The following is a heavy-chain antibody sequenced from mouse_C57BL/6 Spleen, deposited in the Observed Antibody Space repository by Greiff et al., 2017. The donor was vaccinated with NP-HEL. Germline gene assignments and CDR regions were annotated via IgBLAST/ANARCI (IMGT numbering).Heavy chain of an antibody. CDR1: GYTFTSYW. CDR2: IDPNSGGT. Sequence: QVQLQQPGAELVKPGASVKLSCKASGYTFTSYWMHWVKQRPGRGLEWIGRIDPNSGGTKYNEKFKSKATLTVDKPSSTAYMQLSSLTSEDSAVYYCARSIITTVVYYYAMDYWGQGTSVTVSS. V-gene: IGHV1-72*01. J-gene: IGHJ4*01. CDR3: ARSIITTVVYYYAMDY. D-gene: IGHD1-1*01.